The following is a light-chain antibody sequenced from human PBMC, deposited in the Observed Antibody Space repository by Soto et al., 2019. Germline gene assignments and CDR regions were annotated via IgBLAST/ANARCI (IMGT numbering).Light chain of an antibody. J-gene: IGKJ1*01. CDR2: AAS. Sequence: DIQMTQSPSSLSASVGDRVTITCRASQTITSYLNWYQQKPGKAPKLLVYAASTLLSGVPARFSGGGSGTDFTLIIDSLQPEDFATYYCQPSYSSPWTFGQGTKVEVK. CDR1: QTITSY. CDR3: QPSYSSPWT. V-gene: IGKV1-39*01.